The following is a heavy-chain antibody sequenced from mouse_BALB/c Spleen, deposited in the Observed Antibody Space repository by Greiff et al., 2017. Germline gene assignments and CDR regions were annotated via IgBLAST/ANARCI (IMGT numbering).Heavy chain of an antibody. CDR3: TRGDGYLPY. V-gene: IGHV5-17*03. CDR2: ISSGSSTI. Sequence: EVKLMESGGGLVQPGGSRKLSCAASGFTFSSFGMHWVRQAPEKGLEWVAYISSGSSTIYYADTVKGRFTISRDNAKNTLYLQMSSLKSEDTAMYYCTRGDGYLPYWGQGTLVTVSA. D-gene: IGHD2-3*01. CDR1: GFTFSSFG. J-gene: IGHJ3*01.